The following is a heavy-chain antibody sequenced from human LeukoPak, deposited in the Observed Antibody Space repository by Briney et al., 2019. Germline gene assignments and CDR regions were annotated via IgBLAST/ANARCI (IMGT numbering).Heavy chain of an antibody. CDR3: ARSRYYGSGRHPDY. V-gene: IGHV4-61*02. J-gene: IGHJ4*02. Sequence: SETLSLTCTVSGGSISSGSYYWSWIRQPAGKGLEWIGRIYTSGNTNYNPSLKSRVTISVDTSKNQFSLKLSSVTAADTAVYYCARSRYYGSGRHPDYWGQGTLVTVSS. CDR1: GGSISSGSYY. CDR2: IYTSGNT. D-gene: IGHD3-10*01.